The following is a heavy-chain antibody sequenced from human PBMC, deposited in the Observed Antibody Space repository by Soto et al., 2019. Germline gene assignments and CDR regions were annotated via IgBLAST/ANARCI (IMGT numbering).Heavy chain of an antibody. D-gene: IGHD3-10*01. CDR1: GDTFTTYD. CDR2: INPNSGNI. V-gene: IGHV1-8*01. J-gene: IGHJ4*02. Sequence: SVKVSCEASGDTFTTYDINWVRQATGHGLEWMGWINPNSGNIGYAQRFQGRVTMTRDTAIRTAYMEVSSLRSDDTAVYYCARGRASGSYYLLDYWGQGTLVTVSS. CDR3: ARGRASGSYYLLDY.